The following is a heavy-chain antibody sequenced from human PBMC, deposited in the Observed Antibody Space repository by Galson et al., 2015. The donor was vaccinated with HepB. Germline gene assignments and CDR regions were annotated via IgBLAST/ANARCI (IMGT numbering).Heavy chain of an antibody. J-gene: IGHJ4*02. V-gene: IGHV3-53*01. Sequence: SLRLSCAASGFTVSRSYMAWVRQAPGKGLEWVSVISTGTDLYYADSVRGRFAIARDNSKNSLYLQLNSLRVEDTAVYYCARSFGTSDYWEAYWGQGTLVTVSS. D-gene: IGHD3-22*01. CDR2: ISTGTDL. CDR3: ARSFGTSDYWEAY. CDR1: GFTVSRSY.